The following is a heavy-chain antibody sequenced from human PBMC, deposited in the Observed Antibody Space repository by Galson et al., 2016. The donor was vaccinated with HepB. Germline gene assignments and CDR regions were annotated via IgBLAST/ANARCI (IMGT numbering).Heavy chain of an antibody. Sequence: SLRLSCATSGFNFNDYNMHWVRQAPGKGLEWVAIIWYDGTIKFYADSVQGRFTISSDTSKNTVSLQMSSLSVEDAGFYYGAREFHGNYAVDYWGQGTLVAVSS. V-gene: IGHV3-33*01. CDR1: GFNFNDYN. CDR2: IWYDGTIK. CDR3: AREFHGNYAVDY. D-gene: IGHD4-17*01. J-gene: IGHJ4*02.